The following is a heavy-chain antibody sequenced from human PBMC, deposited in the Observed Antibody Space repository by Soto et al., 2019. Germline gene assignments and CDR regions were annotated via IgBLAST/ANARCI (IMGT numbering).Heavy chain of an antibody. J-gene: IGHJ6*02. D-gene: IGHD3-10*01. CDR2: TSDDGSDK. V-gene: IGHV3-30*04. Sequence: PGESLKISCKGSGYSFTSYAMHWVRQAPGKGLEWVAVTSDDGSDKYYADSVKGRLTISRDNSKNTLFLQMNSLRAEDTAVYYCARDPYYYGSGSYYYYYGMDVWGQGTTVTVSS. CDR1: GYSFTSYA. CDR3: ARDPYYYGSGSYYYYYGMDV.